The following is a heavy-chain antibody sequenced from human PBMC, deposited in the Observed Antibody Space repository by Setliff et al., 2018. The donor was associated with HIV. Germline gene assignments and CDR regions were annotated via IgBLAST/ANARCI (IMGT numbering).Heavy chain of an antibody. D-gene: IGHD3-3*01. CDR2: ISHSGSS. J-gene: IGHJ4*02. Sequence: KASETLSPTCAVSGESFSPYYWNWIRQSPGKGLEWIGEISHSGSSNYSPSLESRLTISVDTSKNQVSLKLNSVTAADSAVYYCVRGANFYTPRKRIFDHWGQGVLVTVSS. V-gene: IGHV4-34*01. CDR1: GESFSPYY. CDR3: VRGANFYTPRKRIFDH.